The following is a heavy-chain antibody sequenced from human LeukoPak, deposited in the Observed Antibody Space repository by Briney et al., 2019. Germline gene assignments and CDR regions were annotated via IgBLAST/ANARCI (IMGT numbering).Heavy chain of an antibody. CDR1: GAFISIGFYY. V-gene: IGHV4-31*03. CDR3: ARGPYRNSFDY. D-gene: IGHD4-11*01. J-gene: IGHJ4*02. Sequence: SQTLSLTCTVSGAFISIGFYYWSWIRQHPGKGLEWIGYIYYSGSTYYNPSLKSRVTMSVDTSKNQFSLKLSSVTAADTAVYYCARGPYRNSFDYWGQGTLVTVSS. CDR2: IYYSGST.